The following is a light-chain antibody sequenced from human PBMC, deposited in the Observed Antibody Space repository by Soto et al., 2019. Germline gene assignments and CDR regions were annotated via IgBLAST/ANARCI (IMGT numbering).Light chain of an antibody. CDR1: QEISKD. CDR2: AAS. CDR3: EQLHFWPLT. V-gene: IGKV1-17*01. Sequence: HTNLSPPSLSXXVGDXVTIXXRASQEISKDLGWYQQKPGQAPKLLIYAASILNSGVPSRFSGSGSGTHFTPTISTLQAEDFAIYYCEQLHFWPLTFGQFTRFEI. J-gene: IGKJ5*01.